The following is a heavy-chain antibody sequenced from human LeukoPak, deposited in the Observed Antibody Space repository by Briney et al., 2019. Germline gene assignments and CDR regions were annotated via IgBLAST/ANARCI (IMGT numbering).Heavy chain of an antibody. CDR2: IYYSGST. CDR1: GGSISSGDYY. CDR3: ATTKGPYYDFWSGYYTS. J-gene: IGHJ4*02. D-gene: IGHD3-3*01. V-gene: IGHV4-61*08. Sequence: SQTLSLTCTVSGGSISSGDYYWSWIRQPPGKGLEWIGYIYYSGSTNYNPSLKSRVTISVDTSKNQFSLKLSSVTAADTAVYYCATTKGPYYDFWSGYYTSWGQGTLVTVSS.